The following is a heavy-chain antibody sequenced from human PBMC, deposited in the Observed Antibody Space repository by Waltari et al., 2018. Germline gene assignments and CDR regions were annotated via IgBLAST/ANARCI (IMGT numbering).Heavy chain of an antibody. V-gene: IGHV1-24*01. CDR1: GYTLTESP. J-gene: IGHJ5*02. D-gene: IGHD5-12*01. CDR3: ATDHYRQSGYDS. Sequence: HVQLVQSGAEVKKPGASVKVSCKVSGYTLTESPMHWVRQAPGKGLEWMGGYVPEDGETIYAQSFQGRVAMTEDSSTDTAYMELTSLTSEDTAVYYCATDHYRQSGYDSWGQGTLVTVSS. CDR2: YVPEDGET.